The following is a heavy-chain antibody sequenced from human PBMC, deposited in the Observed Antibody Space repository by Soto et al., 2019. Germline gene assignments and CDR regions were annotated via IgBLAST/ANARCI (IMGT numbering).Heavy chain of an antibody. J-gene: IGHJ4*02. CDR1: GGSISSYY. D-gene: IGHD4-17*01. CDR2: IYYSGST. CDR3: ARMTTVIYFDY. Sequence: PSETLSLTCTVSGGSISSYYWSWIRQPPGKGLEWIGYIYYSGSTNYNPSLKSRVTISVDTSKNQFSLKLSSVTAADTAVYYCARMTTVIYFDYWGQGTLVTVSS. V-gene: IGHV4-59*01.